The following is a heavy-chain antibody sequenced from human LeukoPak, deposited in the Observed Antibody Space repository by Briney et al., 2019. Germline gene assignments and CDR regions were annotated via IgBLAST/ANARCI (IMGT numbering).Heavy chain of an antibody. D-gene: IGHD3-16*02. V-gene: IGHV3-30*18. CDR2: ISYDGSNK. J-gene: IGHJ4*02. Sequence: GGSLRLSCAASGFTFSSYGMHWVRQAPGKGLEWVAVISYDGSNKYYADSVKGQFTISRDNSKNTLYLQMNSLRAEDTAVYYCAKEYVWGSYRYWDYWGQGTLVTVSS. CDR1: GFTFSSYG. CDR3: AKEYVWGSYRYWDY.